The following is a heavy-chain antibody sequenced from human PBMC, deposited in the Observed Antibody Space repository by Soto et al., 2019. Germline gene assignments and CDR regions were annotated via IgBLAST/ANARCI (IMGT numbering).Heavy chain of an antibody. Sequence: SETLSLTCTVSGGSIRSYYWNWIRQTPGKGLEWIGYLFYSGSTDYNPSLKSRVTISVDTSKNQFSLKLNSVTAADTAVYYCARDLGYGVDYYYNGVDVWGQGTTVTVSS. V-gene: IGHV4-59*01. CDR3: ARDLGYGVDYYYNGVDV. D-gene: IGHD5-12*01. CDR2: LFYSGST. J-gene: IGHJ6*02. CDR1: GGSIRSYY.